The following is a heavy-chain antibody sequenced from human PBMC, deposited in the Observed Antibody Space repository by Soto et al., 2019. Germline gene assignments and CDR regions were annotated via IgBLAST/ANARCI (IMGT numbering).Heavy chain of an antibody. CDR3: AHSEVPGDILDY. J-gene: IGHJ4*02. CDR2: IYWDDDK. Sequence: QITLKESGPTLVKPTQTLTLTCTFSGFSLSTSGVGVGWIRQPPGKALECLALIYWDDDKRYSLSLKSRLTINKDTSNNQVDITMTNLDPVDTATYYCAHSEVPGDILDYWGQGTLVTVSS. D-gene: IGHD2-2*01. V-gene: IGHV2-5*02. CDR1: GFSLSTSGVG.